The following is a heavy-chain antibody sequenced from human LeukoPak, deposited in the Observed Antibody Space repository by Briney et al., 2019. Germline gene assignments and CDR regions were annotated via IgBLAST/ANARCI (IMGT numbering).Heavy chain of an antibody. CDR3: ARDLRHRRFLEWLGYYYGMDV. CDR2: ISYDGSNK. Sequence: GRSLRLSCAASGFTFSSYAMHWVRQAPGKGLEWVAVISYDGSNKYYADSVKGRFTISRDNSKNALYLQMNSLRAEDTAVYYCARDLRHRRFLEWLGYYYGMDVWGQGTTVTVSS. J-gene: IGHJ6*02. D-gene: IGHD3-3*01. V-gene: IGHV3-30-3*01. CDR1: GFTFSSYA.